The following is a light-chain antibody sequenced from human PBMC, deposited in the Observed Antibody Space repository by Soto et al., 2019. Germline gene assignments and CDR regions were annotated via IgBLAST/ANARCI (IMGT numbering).Light chain of an antibody. J-gene: IGLJ1*01. CDR2: AVS. V-gene: IGLV2-14*03. CDR1: SSDIGSYNH. CDR3: SSYTYWQSYL. Sequence: QSVLTQPASVSGSPGQSITISCSGTSSDIGSYNHVAWYQQFPGKSPKLMIYAVSDRPPGVSHRFSGSKSGITASLTISGLQTEEEADDYCSSYTYWQSYLFGSGT.